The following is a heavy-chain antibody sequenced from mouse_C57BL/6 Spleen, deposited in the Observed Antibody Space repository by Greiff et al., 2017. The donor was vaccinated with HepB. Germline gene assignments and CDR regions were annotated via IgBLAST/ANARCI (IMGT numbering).Heavy chain of an antibody. Sequence: VQLQQSGAELVRPGASVKLSCTASGFNIKDYYMHWVKQRPEQGLEWIGRIDPEDGDTEYAPKFQGKATMTADTSSNTAYLQLSSLTSEDTAVYYCTYYGSSYAWGMDYWGQGTSVTVSS. CDR3: TYYGSSYAWGMDY. V-gene: IGHV14-1*01. J-gene: IGHJ4*01. CDR1: GFNIKDYY. D-gene: IGHD1-1*01. CDR2: IDPEDGDT.